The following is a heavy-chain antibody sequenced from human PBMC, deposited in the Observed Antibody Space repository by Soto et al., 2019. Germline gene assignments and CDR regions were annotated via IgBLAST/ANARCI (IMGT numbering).Heavy chain of an antibody. CDR1: GYTFRNYG. V-gene: IGHV1-18*01. Sequence: ASVKVSCKASGYTFRNYGITWVRQAPGQGLEWMAWISPYNGNTNYAQDLQGRVTMTTDTSTSTAYMELRSLTSEDTAMYYCTRDLVSGSDFWRAYNGGYFDYWGQGTLVTVSS. J-gene: IGHJ4*02. D-gene: IGHD3-3*01. CDR3: TRDLVSGSDFWRAYNGGYFDY. CDR2: ISPYNGNT.